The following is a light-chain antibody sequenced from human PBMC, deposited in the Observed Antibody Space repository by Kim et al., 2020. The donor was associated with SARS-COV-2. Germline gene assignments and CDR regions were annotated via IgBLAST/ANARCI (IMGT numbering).Light chain of an antibody. CDR1: QSVLYISNNKNY. CDR2: WAS. Sequence: DIVMTQSPDSLAVSLGERATINCKSSQSVLYISNNKNYLAWYQQKPGQPPKLLIYWASTRESGVPDRFSGSGSGTDFTLTISSLQAEDVAVYYCQQYYNTPWTFGQGTKVDIK. CDR3: QQYYNTPWT. V-gene: IGKV4-1*01. J-gene: IGKJ1*01.